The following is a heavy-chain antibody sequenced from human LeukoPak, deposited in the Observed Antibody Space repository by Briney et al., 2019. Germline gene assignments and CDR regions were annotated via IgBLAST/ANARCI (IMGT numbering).Heavy chain of an antibody. V-gene: IGHV1-69*05. J-gene: IGHJ5*02. CDR3: AAQWSTTTYWFDP. CDR1: GGTFSSYA. D-gene: IGHD2-15*01. Sequence: SVKVSCKASGGTFSSYAISWVRQAPGQGLEWMGGIIPIFGTANYAQKFQGRVTITTDESTSTAYMELSSLRSEDTAVYYCAAQWSTTTYWFDPWGQGTLVTVSS. CDR2: IIPIFGTA.